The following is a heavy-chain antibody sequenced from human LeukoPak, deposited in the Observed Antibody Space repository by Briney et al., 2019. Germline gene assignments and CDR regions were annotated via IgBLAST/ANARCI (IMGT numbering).Heavy chain of an antibody. CDR2: IIPIFGTA. D-gene: IGHD2-2*01. CDR1: GGTFSSYA. CDR3: ARHQHQLLEPAIYFDY. J-gene: IGHJ4*02. V-gene: IGHV1-69*13. Sequence: ASVKVSCKASGGTFSSYAISWVRQAPGQGLEWMGGIIPIFGTANYAQKFQGRVTITADESTSTAYMELSSLRSEDTAVYYCARHQHQLLEPAIYFDYWGQGTLVTVSS.